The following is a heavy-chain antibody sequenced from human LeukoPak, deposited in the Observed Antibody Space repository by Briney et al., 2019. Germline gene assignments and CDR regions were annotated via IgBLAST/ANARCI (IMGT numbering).Heavy chain of an antibody. J-gene: IGHJ4*02. Sequence: SVKVSCKASGGTFSSYAISWVRQAPGQGLEWMGRIIPILGIANYAQKFQGRVTITADKSTSTAYMELSSLRSEDTAVYYCARGILYGSGWYVFDYWGQGTLVTVSS. CDR3: ARGILYGSGWYVFDY. CDR1: GGTFSSYA. CDR2: IIPILGIA. D-gene: IGHD6-19*01. V-gene: IGHV1-69*04.